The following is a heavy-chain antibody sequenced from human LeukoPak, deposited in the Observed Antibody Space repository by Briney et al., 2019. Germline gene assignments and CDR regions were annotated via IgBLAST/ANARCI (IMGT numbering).Heavy chain of an antibody. J-gene: IGHJ6*03. CDR2: ISAYNTNT. CDR3: ARADNWNYYYYMDV. D-gene: IGHD1-20*01. V-gene: IGHV1-18*01. Sequence: ASVKVSCKASGYTFTSYGISWVRQAPGQGLEWMAWISAYNTNTNYAQKLQGRVTMTTDTSTSTAYMELRSLRSDDTAVYYCARADNWNYYYYMDVWGKGTTVTVSS. CDR1: GYTFTSYG.